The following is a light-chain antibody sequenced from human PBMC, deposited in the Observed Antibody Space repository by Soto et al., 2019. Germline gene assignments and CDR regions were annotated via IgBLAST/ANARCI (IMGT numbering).Light chain of an antibody. J-gene: IGKJ2*03. CDR1: PSLVHSDGNTY. CDR2: KVS. CDR3: MQGTHWPYS. V-gene: IGKV2-30*02. Sequence: DVVMTQSPLSLPVTLGQPASISCRSGPSLVHSDGNTYLHWFQQRPGQSPRRLIYKVSNRDSGVPDRFSDSGSGTDFTLMISRVEAEDVGVYYCMQGTHWPYSFGQGTKLEIK.